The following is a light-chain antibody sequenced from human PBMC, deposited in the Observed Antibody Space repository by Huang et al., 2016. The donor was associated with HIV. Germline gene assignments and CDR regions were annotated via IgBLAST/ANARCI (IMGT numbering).Light chain of an antibody. J-gene: IGKJ4*01. CDR1: RSVSTN. CDR3: HQYNNWLLS. Sequence: EIVMTPSPATLSVSPGQRVTLSCRANRSVSTNLAWYQQRHGQAPRILIYGSSTRAPGIPARFSGSGSGTDFSLTISSLQSEDFALYYCHQYNNWLLSFGGGTRV. V-gene: IGKV3-15*01. CDR2: GSS.